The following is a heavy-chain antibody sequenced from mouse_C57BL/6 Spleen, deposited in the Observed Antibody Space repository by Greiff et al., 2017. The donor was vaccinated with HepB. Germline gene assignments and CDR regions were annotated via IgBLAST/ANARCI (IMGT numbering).Heavy chain of an antibody. CDR1: GYTFTSYW. Sequence: QVQLKEPGTELVKPGASVKLSCKASGYTFTSYWMHWVKQRPGQGLEWIGNINPSNGGTNYNEKFKSKATLTVDKSSSAAYMQLSSLTSEDSAVYYCARERNYYGSRGYAMDYWGQGTSVTVSS. V-gene: IGHV1-53*01. CDR2: INPSNGGT. CDR3: ARERNYYGSRGYAMDY. D-gene: IGHD1-1*01. J-gene: IGHJ4*01.